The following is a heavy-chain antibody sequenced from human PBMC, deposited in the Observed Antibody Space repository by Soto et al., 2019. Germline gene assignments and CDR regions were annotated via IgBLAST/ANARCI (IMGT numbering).Heavy chain of an antibody. CDR2: IHYSGST. D-gene: IGHD3-3*01. CDR1: GDSISSSISY. J-gene: IGHJ4*02. Sequence: TLSLTCTVSGDSISSSISYWGWIRQPPGKGLEWIGSIHYSGSTYYSPSLKSRVTLSVDTSKNKFSLNLSAVSAADTAVYYCAMIVGVSEALGTIDYWGQGTLVTVSS. CDR3: AMIVGVSEALGTIDY. V-gene: IGHV4-39*01.